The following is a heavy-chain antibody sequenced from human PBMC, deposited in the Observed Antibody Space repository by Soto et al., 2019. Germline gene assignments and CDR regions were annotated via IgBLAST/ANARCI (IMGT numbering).Heavy chain of an antibody. Sequence: ESGPTLVNPTQTLTLTCTFSGFSLSTSGMCVSWIRQPPGKALEWLALIDWDDDKYYSTSLKTRLTISKDTSKNQVVLTMTNMDPVDTATYYCARISSGYYDSSGYYTNYFDYWGQGTLVTVSS. D-gene: IGHD3-22*01. CDR2: IDWDDDK. V-gene: IGHV2-70*01. J-gene: IGHJ4*02. CDR1: GFSLSTSGMC. CDR3: ARISSGYYDSSGYYTNYFDY.